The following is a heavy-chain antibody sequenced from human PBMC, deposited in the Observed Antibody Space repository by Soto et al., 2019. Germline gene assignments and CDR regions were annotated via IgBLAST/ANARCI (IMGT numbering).Heavy chain of an antibody. CDR1: GFTFSHYA. V-gene: IGHV3-23*01. Sequence: GGSLRLSCAASGFTFSHYAMSWVRQAPGKGLEWVSGTSGSGGSTYYADSVKGRLTISRDNSKNTLYLQMNSLRAEDTAVYYCAKDGDDYTWGSYRRNWGQGTLVTISS. J-gene: IGHJ4*02. D-gene: IGHD3-16*02. CDR3: AKDGDDYTWGSYRRN. CDR2: TSGSGGST.